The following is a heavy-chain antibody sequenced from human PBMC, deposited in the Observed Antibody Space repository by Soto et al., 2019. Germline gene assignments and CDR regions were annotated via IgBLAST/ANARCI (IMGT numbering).Heavy chain of an antibody. CDR1: GFTFSSYS. V-gene: IGHV3-48*01. Sequence: EVQLVESGGGLVQPGGSLRLSCAASGFTFSSYSMNWVRQAPGKGLEWVSYISSSSSTIYYADSVKGRFTISRDNAKNSLYLQMNSLRAEDTAVYYCARDRVRYCSGGSCAHWYFDLRGRGTLVTVSS. J-gene: IGHJ2*01. D-gene: IGHD2-15*01. CDR3: ARDRVRYCSGGSCAHWYFDL. CDR2: ISSSSSTI.